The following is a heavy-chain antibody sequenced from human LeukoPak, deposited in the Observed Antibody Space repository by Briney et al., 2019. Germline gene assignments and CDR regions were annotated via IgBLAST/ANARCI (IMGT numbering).Heavy chain of an antibody. CDR3: ARDLMSSSWEHLAFDY. D-gene: IGHD6-13*01. J-gene: IGHJ4*02. CDR1: GGSISSYY. Sequence: PSETLSLTCTVSGGSISSYYWSWIRQPPGKGLEWIEYIYYSGSTNYNPSLKSRVTISVDTSKNQFSLKLSSVTAGVSAVYYCARDLMSSSWEHLAFDYWDQGPLVTVSS. CDR2: IYYSGST. V-gene: IGHV4-59*01.